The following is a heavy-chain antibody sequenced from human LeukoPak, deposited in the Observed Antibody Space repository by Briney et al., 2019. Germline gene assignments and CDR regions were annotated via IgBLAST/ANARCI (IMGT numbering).Heavy chain of an antibody. J-gene: IGHJ3*02. CDR3: ARGVPLLFRAFDI. D-gene: IGHD3-10*01. V-gene: IGHV4-34*01. Sequence: SETLSLTCAVYGGSFSGYYWSWIRQPPGKGLEWIAEINHSGSTNYNPSLKSRGTISVDTSKNQFSLKLNSVTAAAVYYCARGVPLLFRAFDIWGQGTMVTVSS. CDR2: INHSGST. CDR1: GGSFSGYY.